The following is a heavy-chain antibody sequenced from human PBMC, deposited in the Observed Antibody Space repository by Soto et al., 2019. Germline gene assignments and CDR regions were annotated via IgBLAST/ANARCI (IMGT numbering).Heavy chain of an antibody. D-gene: IGHD1-26*01. CDR2: IIPIFGTA. CDR3: ARVNSGSYTGYYYYYGMDV. CDR1: GGTFSSYA. V-gene: IGHV1-69*13. J-gene: IGHJ6*02. Sequence: SVKVSCKASGGTFSSYAISWVRQAPGQGLEWMGGIIPIFGTASYAQKFQGRVTITADESTSTAHMELSSLRSEDTAVYYCARVNSGSYTGYYYYYGMDVWGQGTTVTVSS.